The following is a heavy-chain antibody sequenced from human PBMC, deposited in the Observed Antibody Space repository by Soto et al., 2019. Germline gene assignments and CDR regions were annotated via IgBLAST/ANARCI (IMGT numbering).Heavy chain of an antibody. CDR1: GYTFTSYG. V-gene: IGHV1-18*01. Sequence: ASVKVSCKASGYTFTSYGISWVRQAPGQGLEWMGWISAYNGNTNYAQKLQGRVTMTTDTSTSTAYMELRSLRSDDTAVYYCARGSRDGYKSRDFDYWGQGTLVTVSS. CDR2: ISAYNGNT. CDR3: ARGSRDGYKSRDFDY. J-gene: IGHJ4*02. D-gene: IGHD5-12*01.